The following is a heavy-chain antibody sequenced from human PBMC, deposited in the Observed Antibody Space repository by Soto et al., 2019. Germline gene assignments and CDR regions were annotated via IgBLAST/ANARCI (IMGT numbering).Heavy chain of an antibody. CDR1: GDSVSSNSAA. CDR2: TYYRSKWYN. CDR3: ARDLRDYCTNGVCHEGTAFDI. J-gene: IGHJ3*02. Sequence: PSQTLSLTCAISGDSVSSNSAAWNWIRQSPSRGLEWLGRTYYRSKWYNDYAVSVKSRITINPDTSKNQFSLQLNSVTPEDTAVYYCARDLRDYCTNGVCHEGTAFDIWGQGTMVTVSS. V-gene: IGHV6-1*01. D-gene: IGHD2-8*01.